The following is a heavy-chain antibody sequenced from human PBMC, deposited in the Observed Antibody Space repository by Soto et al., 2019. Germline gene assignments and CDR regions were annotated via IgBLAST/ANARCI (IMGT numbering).Heavy chain of an antibody. Sequence: QVQLVQSGCEVKKPGSSVKVSCKASGGSFSSNPISWVRQAPGQGLEWMAGSIPIFATVHYAQKFQGRVTITADEATSTAYMELTSLRSEDTAVYFCARGGRGYSSAPRYYVADWGPGTRVTVSS. V-gene: IGHV1-69*01. J-gene: IGHJ4*02. CDR3: ARGGRGYSSAPRYYVAD. CDR2: SIPIFATV. D-gene: IGHD5-18*01. CDR1: GGSFSSNP.